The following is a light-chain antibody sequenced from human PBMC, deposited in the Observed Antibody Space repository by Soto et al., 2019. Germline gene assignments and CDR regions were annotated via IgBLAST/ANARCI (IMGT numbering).Light chain of an antibody. Sequence: EIVMTQSPATLSVSPGERATLSCRASQSVSSNLAWYQQKTGQAPRLLIYGASTSATGIRARFSGSGSGTELTRTFSSLQFEDFAVYYCQQYNNRPSITFCQGTRLEIK. CDR3: QQYNNRPSIT. J-gene: IGKJ5*01. CDR1: QSVSSN. CDR2: GAS. V-gene: IGKV3-15*01.